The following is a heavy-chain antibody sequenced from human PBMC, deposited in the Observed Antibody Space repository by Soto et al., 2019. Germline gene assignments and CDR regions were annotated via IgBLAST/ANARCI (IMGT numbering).Heavy chain of an antibody. J-gene: IGHJ4*02. D-gene: IGHD5-18*01. V-gene: IGHV4-34*01. CDR1: GGSFSGYY. CDR3: ARGGGYSSFDY. CDR2: INHSGST. Sequence: QVQLQQWGAGLLKPSETLSLTCAVYGGSFSGYYWSWIRQPPGKGLEWIGEINHSGSTNYNPSLKSRVTMSVDTSKNQFSLKLSSVTAADTAVYYCARGGGYSSFDYWGQGTLVTVSS.